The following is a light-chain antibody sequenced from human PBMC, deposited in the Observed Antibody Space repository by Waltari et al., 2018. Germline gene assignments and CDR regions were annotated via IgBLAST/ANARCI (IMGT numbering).Light chain of an antibody. J-gene: IGLJ3*02. CDR1: SSDVGGYNL. CDR3: CSYAGSYLWV. Sequence: QSALTPPRSVSGSPGQPVTISCTGPSSDVGGYNLVSWYQQHSGQDSRLMIYDVNKRPSGVPDRFSGSKSGNTASLTISGLQAEDEADYYCCSYAGSYLWVFGGGTKVTVL. CDR2: DVN. V-gene: IGLV2-11*01.